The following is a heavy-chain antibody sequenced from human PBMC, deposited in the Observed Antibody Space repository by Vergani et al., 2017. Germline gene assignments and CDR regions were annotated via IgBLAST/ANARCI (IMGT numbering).Heavy chain of an antibody. D-gene: IGHD5-12*01. CDR1: GFTLSSHA. V-gene: IGHV3-33*06. Sequence: QVQLEESGGGVVQPGRSLRLSCAGSGFTLSSHAMHWVRQAPGKGLEWVAFIWYDGSKEYYADSVKGRFTISRDNSKNTLYLQMNNLRAADTAVYYCAKDDHGYGDYWGQGTLVTVSS. CDR2: IWYDGSKE. CDR3: AKDDHGYGDY. J-gene: IGHJ4*02.